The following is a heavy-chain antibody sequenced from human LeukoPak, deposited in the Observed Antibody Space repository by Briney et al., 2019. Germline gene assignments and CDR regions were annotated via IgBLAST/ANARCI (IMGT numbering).Heavy chain of an antibody. CDR3: ARDNLEHYYDSSGYYYGSY. Sequence: SETLSLTCTVSGGSISSGSYYWGWIRQPPGKGLEWIGSIYYSGSTYYNPSLKSRVTISVDTSKNQFSLKLSSVTAADTAVYYCARDNLEHYYDSSGYYYGSYWGQGTLVTVSS. J-gene: IGHJ4*02. CDR1: GGSISSGSYY. D-gene: IGHD3-22*01. V-gene: IGHV4-39*07. CDR2: IYYSGST.